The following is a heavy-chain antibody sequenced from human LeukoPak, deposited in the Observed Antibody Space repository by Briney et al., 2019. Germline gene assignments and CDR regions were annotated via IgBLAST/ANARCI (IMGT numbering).Heavy chain of an antibody. V-gene: IGHV4-59*12. J-gene: IGHJ6*02. Sequence: PSETLSLTCTDSVGSISSYYWSWIPQPPGKGLEWIAYISDIGSINYNPSLKSRVTISVDTSKNQYSLKPSSVTAADAAVYYGSRGLGYCSGGSCYSVGMDVWGQGTTVTVSS. CDR1: VGSISSYY. CDR3: SRGLGYCSGGSCYSVGMDV. D-gene: IGHD2-15*01. CDR2: ISDIGSI.